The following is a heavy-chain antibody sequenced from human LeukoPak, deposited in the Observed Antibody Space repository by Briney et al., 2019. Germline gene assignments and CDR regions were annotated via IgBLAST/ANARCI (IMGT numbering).Heavy chain of an antibody. CDR1: GFSFSDYY. J-gene: IGHJ5*02. V-gene: IGHV3-11*01. CDR3: ARDLRFCSGPTCYTSRFDP. D-gene: IGHD2-2*02. Sequence: GGSLRLSCAASGFSFSDYYMSWLRQAPGKGLEWVSYISSSGGIIYYADSVKGRFTISRDSAKNSLFLQMDSLRAEDTAVYYCARDLRFCSGPTCYTSRFDPWGQGTLVTVSS. CDR2: ISSSGGII.